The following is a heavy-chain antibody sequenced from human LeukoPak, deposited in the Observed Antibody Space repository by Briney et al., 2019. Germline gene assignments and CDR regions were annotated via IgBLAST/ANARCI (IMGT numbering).Heavy chain of an antibody. J-gene: IGHJ6*03. D-gene: IGHD3-10*01. CDR1: GDSLRNGYY. CDR2: VYHSGKT. CDR3: ARDRMVRGAKGYYYYYMDV. V-gene: IGHV4-38-2*02. Sequence: SETLSLTCSVSGDSLRNGYYWGFIRQPPGKGLEWIASVYHSGKTYCNPSLKSRVTMSVDTSNNQFSLKLSSVTAADTAVYYCARDRMVRGAKGYYYYYMDVWGKGTTVTVSS.